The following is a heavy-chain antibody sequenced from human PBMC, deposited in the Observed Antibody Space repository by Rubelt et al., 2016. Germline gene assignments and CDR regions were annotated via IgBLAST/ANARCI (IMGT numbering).Heavy chain of an antibody. CDR3: ARVYGDYADWFDP. J-gene: IGHJ5*02. D-gene: IGHD4-17*01. V-gene: IGHV4-34*01. Sequence: QVQLQQWGAGLLKPSETLSLTCAVYGGSFSGYYWSWIRQPPGKGLEWIGEINHSGSTNYNPSLKSRVTTSVDTSKNQFSLKLSSVTAADTAVYYCARVYGDYADWFDPWGQGTLVTVSS. CDR2: INHSGST. CDR1: GGSFSGYY.